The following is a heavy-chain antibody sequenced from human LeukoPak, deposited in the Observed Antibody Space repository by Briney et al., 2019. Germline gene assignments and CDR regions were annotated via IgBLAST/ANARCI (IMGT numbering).Heavy chain of an antibody. D-gene: IGHD2-2*01. CDR2: VRYDGSNE. CDR3: AKIEGKYQLANIPDS. Sequence: GGSLRLSCVASGFTFSYFGMHWVRQAPAKGLVWVAFVRYDGSNEYYAESVKGRFTISRDNSKNTLYLQMNSLRVEDTAAYYCAKIEGKYQLANIPDSWGQGTLVTVSS. J-gene: IGHJ4*02. CDR1: GFTFSYFG. V-gene: IGHV3-30*02.